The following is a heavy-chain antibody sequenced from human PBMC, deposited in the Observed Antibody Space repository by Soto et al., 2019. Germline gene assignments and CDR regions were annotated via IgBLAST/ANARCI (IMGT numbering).Heavy chain of an antibody. CDR2: IIPIFGTA. D-gene: IGHD2-15*01. Sequence: ASVKVSCKASGGTFSSYAISWVRQAPGQGLEWMGGIIPIFGTANYAQKFQGRVTITADESTSTAYMELSSLRSEDTAVYYCARGVSGGSRALDYCGQGTLVTVSS. CDR1: GGTFSSYA. V-gene: IGHV1-69*13. CDR3: ARGVSGGSRALDY. J-gene: IGHJ4*02.